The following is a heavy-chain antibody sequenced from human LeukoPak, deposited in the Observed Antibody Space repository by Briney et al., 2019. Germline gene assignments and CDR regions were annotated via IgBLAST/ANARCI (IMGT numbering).Heavy chain of an antibody. J-gene: IGHJ4*02. CDR1: SGFA. D-gene: IGHD6-19*01. CDR2: INGRGDDT. CDR3: AKGHRSSSSFFDS. Sequence: GGSLRLSCAAFSGFAMSWVRQAPGRGLEWVSAINGRGDDTYYPDSVKGRFTLSRDNSNNTLYLQMNSLRAEDTAVYYCAKGHRSSSSFFDSWGQGILVTVSS. V-gene: IGHV3-23*01.